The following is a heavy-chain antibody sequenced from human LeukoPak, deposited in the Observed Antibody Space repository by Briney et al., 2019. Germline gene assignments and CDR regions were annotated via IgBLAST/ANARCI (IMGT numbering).Heavy chain of an antibody. J-gene: IGHJ4*02. CDR2: VKCGGDGK. D-gene: IGHD3-10*01. CDR3: ANSEFYVSGKYAGFDN. Sequence: GGSLRLSCAASGLTFSTYVMNWVRQAPGKGLEWVATVKCGGDGKYYVDSVRGRITVSRDNSRNSLYLQMNILGAEDTAVYYCANSEFYVSGKYAGFDNWGQGTLVTVSS. CDR1: GLTFSTYV. V-gene: IGHV3-7*03.